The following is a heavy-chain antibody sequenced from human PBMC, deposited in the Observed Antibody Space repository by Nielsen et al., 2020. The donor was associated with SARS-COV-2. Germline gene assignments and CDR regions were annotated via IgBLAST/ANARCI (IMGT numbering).Heavy chain of an antibody. V-gene: IGHV4-31*03. CDR3: ARGREGYSSSWYFDY. Sequence: SETLSLTCTVSGGSISSGGYYWSWIRQHPGKGLEWIGYIYYSGSTYYNPSLKSRVTISVDTSKNQFSLKLSSVTAADTAVYYCARGREGYSSSWYFDYWGQGTLVTVSS. CDR2: IYYSGST. D-gene: IGHD6-13*01. CDR1: GGSISSGGYY. J-gene: IGHJ4*02.